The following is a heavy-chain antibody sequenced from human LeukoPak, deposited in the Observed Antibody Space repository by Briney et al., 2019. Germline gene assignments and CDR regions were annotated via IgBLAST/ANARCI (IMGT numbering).Heavy chain of an antibody. CDR2: ASYIRGT. Sequence: PSETLSLTCTVSVGSINGRYWTWIRQPPGKGLEWIGYASYIRGTNYNPSRKSRVTMSVDASKNEFSLKLSSVTAADTAVYYCATSYGGYVLDYWGQGALVIVSS. V-gene: IGHV4-59*11. J-gene: IGHJ4*02. D-gene: IGHD1-26*01. CDR1: VGSINGRY. CDR3: ATSYGGYVLDY.